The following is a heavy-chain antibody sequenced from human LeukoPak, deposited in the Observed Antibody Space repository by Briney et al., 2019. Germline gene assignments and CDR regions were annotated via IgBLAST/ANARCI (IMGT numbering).Heavy chain of an antibody. CDR1: GGSISSGGYY. CDR3: ARESGGVRRVRGVQTHYFDY. J-gene: IGHJ4*02. V-gene: IGHV4-31*03. D-gene: IGHD3-10*01. CDR2: IYYSGST. Sequence: PSQTLSLTCTVSGGSISSGGYYWSWIRQHPGKGLEWIGYIYYSGSTYYNPSLKSRVTISVDTSKNQFSLKLSSVTAADTAVYYCARESGGVRRVRGVQTHYFDYWGQGTLVTVSS.